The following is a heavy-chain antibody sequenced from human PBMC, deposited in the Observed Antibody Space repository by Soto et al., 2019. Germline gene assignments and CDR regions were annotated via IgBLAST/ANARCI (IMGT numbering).Heavy chain of an antibody. D-gene: IGHD2-2*01. CDR3: AKGVPAATRYFQH. V-gene: IGHV3-74*01. CDR1: GFSFSSYW. J-gene: IGHJ1*01. CDR2: INSDGSST. Sequence: VQLVESGGGLVQPGGSLRLSCAASGFSFSSYWMHWVRHAPGQGLVWVSRINSDGSSTTYADSVKGRFTISRDNAKNTLYLQMTSLTPEDTAVYYCAKGVPAATRYFQHWGQGTLVTVSS.